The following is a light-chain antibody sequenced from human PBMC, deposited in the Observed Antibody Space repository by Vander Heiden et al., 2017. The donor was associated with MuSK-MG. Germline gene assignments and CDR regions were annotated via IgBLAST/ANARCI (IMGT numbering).Light chain of an antibody. V-gene: IGKV1-27*01. J-gene: IGKJ4*01. CDR3: QKDDRAPLT. Sequence: DIHMTQSPSSLSASVGDRVTITCRANQGIGNDLAWYQQRPGKAPNLLIYGASTLRSGVPSRFSGSGSGTDFTLTINSLQAEDVATYYCQKDDRAPLTFGGGTKAEIK. CDR1: QGIGND. CDR2: GAS.